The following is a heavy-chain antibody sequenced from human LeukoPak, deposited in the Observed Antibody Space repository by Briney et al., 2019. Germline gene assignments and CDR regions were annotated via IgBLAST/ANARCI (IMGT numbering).Heavy chain of an antibody. CDR2: IYHSGST. V-gene: IGHV4-30-2*01. D-gene: IGHD3-16*01. J-gene: IGHJ3*02. CDR1: GGSISSGGYS. Sequence: PSETLSLTCAVSGGSISSGGYSWSWIRQPPGKGLEWIGYIYHSGSTYYNPSLKSRVTISVDRSKNQFSLKLSSVTAADTAVYYCAREKGRYDHVWVGAFDIWGQGTMVTVSS. CDR3: AREKGRYDHVWVGAFDI.